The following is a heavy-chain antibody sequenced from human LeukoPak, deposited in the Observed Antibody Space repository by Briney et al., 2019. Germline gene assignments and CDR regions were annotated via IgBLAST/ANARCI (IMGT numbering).Heavy chain of an antibody. J-gene: IGHJ4*02. CDR3: ARVRCSRGTCYLDY. V-gene: IGHV3-21*06. D-gene: IGHD2-15*01. CDR1: EFTFTSYE. Sequence: GGSLRLSCAASEFTFTSYELNWVRQAPGKGLEWVSTISGSTIYIYYADSVKGRFTISRDNAKNSLSLQMNSLRAEDTAVYYCARVRCSRGTCYLDYWGQGTLVTVSS. CDR2: ISGSTIYI.